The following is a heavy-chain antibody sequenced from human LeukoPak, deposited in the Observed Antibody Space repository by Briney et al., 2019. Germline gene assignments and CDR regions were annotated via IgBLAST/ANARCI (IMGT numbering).Heavy chain of an antibody. V-gene: IGHV3-74*01. D-gene: IGHD5-24*01. CDR2: VNKDGSET. J-gene: IGHJ4*02. CDR1: GFTFSSYA. Sequence: GGSLRLSCAASGFTFSSYAMSWVRQAPGKGLLWVSRVNKDGSETTYADSVKGRFTISRDNTKNTLYLQMTSLRAEDTAVYYCARDSQFIGPHYWGQGTLVTVSP. CDR3: ARDSQFIGPHY.